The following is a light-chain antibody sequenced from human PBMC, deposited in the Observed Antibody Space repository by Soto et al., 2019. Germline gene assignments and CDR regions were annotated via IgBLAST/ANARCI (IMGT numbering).Light chain of an antibody. J-gene: IGKJ3*01. CDR2: STS. Sequence: DIVLTQFPGTLSLSPGETATLSCRASQTLASNFLVWYQQKPGQAPRLLISSTSRRATGIPDRFSGSGSGTDFTLTISRLDPEDFAVYYCHQSRSSPLTFGPGTKVDVK. CDR1: QTLASNF. CDR3: HQSRSSPLT. V-gene: IGKV3-20*01.